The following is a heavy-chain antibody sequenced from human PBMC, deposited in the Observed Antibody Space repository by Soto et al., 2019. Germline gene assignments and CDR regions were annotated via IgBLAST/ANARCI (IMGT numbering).Heavy chain of an antibody. D-gene: IGHD3-3*01. CDR1: GGSFSGYY. J-gene: IGHJ4*02. CDR3: ARVETYYDFWSGYSRPYYFDY. V-gene: IGHV4-34*01. Sequence: SETLSLTCAVYGGSFSGYYWSWIRQPPGKGLEWIGDIYHSGSTNYNPSLKSRVTISVDTSKNQFSLKLSSVTAADTAVYYCARVETYYDFWSGYSRPYYFDYWGQGTLVTSP. CDR2: IYHSGST.